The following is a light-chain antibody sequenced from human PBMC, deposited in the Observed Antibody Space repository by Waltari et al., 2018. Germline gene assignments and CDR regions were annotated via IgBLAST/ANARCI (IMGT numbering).Light chain of an antibody. Sequence: QSVLTQPPSASGTPGQRVTTSCSGSSSNLGSKTVNWYQHRPGTAPKLLIFSNNQRPSGVPDRFSGSKSGTSASLAISGLLSEDEADYYCSSWDDSVIGPVFGGGTKLTVL. CDR1: SSNLGSKT. CDR3: SSWDDSVIGPV. CDR2: SNN. J-gene: IGLJ2*01. V-gene: IGLV1-44*01.